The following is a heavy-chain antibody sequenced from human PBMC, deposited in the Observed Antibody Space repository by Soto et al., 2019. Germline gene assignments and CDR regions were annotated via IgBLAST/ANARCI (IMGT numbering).Heavy chain of an antibody. Sequence: DSVQVSCKASGYTFTSYYMHWVRQAPGQGLEWMGIINPSGGSTSYAQKFQGRVTMTRDTSTSTVYMELSSLRSEDTAVYYCARDGGNSLTRIVVVKENGGEPWG. CDR1: GYTFTSYY. V-gene: IGHV1-46*01. J-gene: IGHJ5*02. D-gene: IGHD3-22*01. CDR3: ARDGGNSLTRIVVVKENGGEP. CDR2: INPSGGST.